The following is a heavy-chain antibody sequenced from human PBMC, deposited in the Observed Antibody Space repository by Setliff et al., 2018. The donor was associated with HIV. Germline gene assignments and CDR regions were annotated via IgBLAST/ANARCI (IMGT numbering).Heavy chain of an antibody. V-gene: IGHV1-2*06. D-gene: IGHD6-13*01. Sequence: ASVKVSCKTSGYAFSDYSIHWVRQPPGQGLEWVGRINPDSRGTNYAQTFQGRVTMTRDTSANTAYMELSRLRSDDTAVFYCARGVKGIATTGKYYFDYWGQGTLVTVSS. J-gene: IGHJ4*02. CDR1: GYAFSDYS. CDR2: INPDSRGT. CDR3: ARGVKGIATTGKYYFDY.